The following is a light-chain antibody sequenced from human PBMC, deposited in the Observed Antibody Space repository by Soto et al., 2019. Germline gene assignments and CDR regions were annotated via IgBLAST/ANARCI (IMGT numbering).Light chain of an antibody. CDR1: SSDVGGYNY. CDR3: SSYTSNSTQYV. Sequence: QSVLTQPASVSGSPGQSITISCTGTSSDVGGYNYVSWYQQHPGKAPKLMIYDVTNRPSGVSNRFSGSKSGNTASLTISGLQAEDEADYYCSSYTSNSTQYVFGTGTKVTVL. V-gene: IGLV2-14*01. J-gene: IGLJ1*01. CDR2: DVT.